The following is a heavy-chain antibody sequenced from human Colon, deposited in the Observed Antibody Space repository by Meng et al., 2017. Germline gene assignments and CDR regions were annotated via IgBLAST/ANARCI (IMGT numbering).Heavy chain of an antibody. Sequence: GGSLRLSCAASGFTFSDYYMTWIRQAPGKGLEWVSHISSSRKNIDYADSVKGRFTISRDNANNSLYLQMDSLTADDTAIYYCARDHGTGLDYWGQGALVTVSS. CDR1: GFTFSDYY. CDR2: ISSSRKNI. CDR3: ARDHGTGLDY. D-gene: IGHD3/OR15-3a*01. J-gene: IGHJ4*02. V-gene: IGHV3-11*01.